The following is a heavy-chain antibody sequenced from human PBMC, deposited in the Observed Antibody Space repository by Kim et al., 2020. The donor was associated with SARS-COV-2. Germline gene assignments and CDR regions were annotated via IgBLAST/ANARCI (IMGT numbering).Heavy chain of an antibody. CDR1: GFTFSSYG. Sequence: GGSLRLSCAASGFTFSSYGMHWVRQAPGKGLEWVAVIWYDGSNKYYADSVKGRFTISRDNSKNTLYLQMNSLRAEDTAVYYCARGVVVPAAMYLNYYYYGMDVWGQGTTVTVSS. CDR2: IWYDGSNK. V-gene: IGHV3-33*01. CDR3: ARGVVVPAAMYLNYYYYGMDV. J-gene: IGHJ6*02. D-gene: IGHD2-2*01.